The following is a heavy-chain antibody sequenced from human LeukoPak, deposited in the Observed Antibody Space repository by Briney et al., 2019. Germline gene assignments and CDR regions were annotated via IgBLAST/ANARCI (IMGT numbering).Heavy chain of an antibody. CDR2: ITAYNGNT. J-gene: IGHJ3*01. Sequence: ASVKVSCKASGYTFTSYGISLVRQAPGQGIEWMGWITAYNGNTNYAQKLQGRVTMTTDTSTSTAYMELRSLRSDDTAVYYCARVVPSDAFDVWGQGTMVTVSS. CDR3: ARVVPSDAFDV. CDR1: GYTFTSYG. V-gene: IGHV1-18*04.